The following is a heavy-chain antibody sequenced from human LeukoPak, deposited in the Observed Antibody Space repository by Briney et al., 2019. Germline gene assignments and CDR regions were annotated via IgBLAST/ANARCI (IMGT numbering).Heavy chain of an antibody. J-gene: IGHJ4*02. Sequence: GGSLRLSCAASGFTFSSYAMHWVRQAPGKGLEYVSAISSNGGSTYYANSVKGRFTISRDNSENTLYLQMGSLRAEDTAVYYCARDLEVGVITTGFDYWGQGTLVTVSS. CDR3: ARDLEVGVITTGFDY. CDR2: ISSNGGST. V-gene: IGHV3-64*01. CDR1: GFTFSSYA. D-gene: IGHD3-22*01.